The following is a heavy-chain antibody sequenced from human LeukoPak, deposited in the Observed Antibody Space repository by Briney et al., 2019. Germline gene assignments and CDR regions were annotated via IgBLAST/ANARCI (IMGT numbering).Heavy chain of an antibody. V-gene: IGHV1-18*01. J-gene: IGHJ4*02. Sequence: ASVKVSCKASGGTFSSYAISWVRQAPGQGLEWMGWISAYNGNTNYAQKLQGRVTMTTDTSISTAYMELSRLRSDDTAVYYCARGEGGYDILTGYYNYFDYWGQGTLVTVSS. CDR3: ARGEGGYDILTGYYNYFDY. CDR1: GGTFSSYA. D-gene: IGHD3-9*01. CDR2: ISAYNGNT.